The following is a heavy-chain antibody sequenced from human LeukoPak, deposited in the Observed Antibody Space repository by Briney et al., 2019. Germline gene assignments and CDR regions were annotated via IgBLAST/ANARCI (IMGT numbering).Heavy chain of an antibody. CDR3: ATHRLDSSYYYYMDV. V-gene: IGHV1-24*01. D-gene: IGHD3-22*01. CDR2: FDPEDGET. Sequence: ASVKVSCKVSGYTLTELSMHWVRQAPGKGLEWMGGFDPEDGETIYAQKFQGRVTMTEDTSTDTAYTELSSLRSEDTAVYYCATHRLDSSYYYYMDVWGKGTTVTVSS. J-gene: IGHJ6*03. CDR1: GYTLTELS.